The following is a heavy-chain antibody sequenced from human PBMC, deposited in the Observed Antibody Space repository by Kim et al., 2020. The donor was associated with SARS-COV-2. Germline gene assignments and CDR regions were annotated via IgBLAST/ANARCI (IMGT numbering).Heavy chain of an antibody. CDR1: GFTFSAHA. D-gene: IGHD3-10*01. V-gene: IGHV3-30*04. CDR2: IAYDGSHI. CDR3: LAEIGSRSFDH. J-gene: IGHJ4*02. Sequence: GGSLRLSCAASGFTFSAHALHWVRQAPGKGLEWVAHIAYDGSHISYPDSVKGRFIISRDNTKYTLFLQMNSLGPEDTAVYYCLAEIGSRSFDHWGQGTLVTVA.